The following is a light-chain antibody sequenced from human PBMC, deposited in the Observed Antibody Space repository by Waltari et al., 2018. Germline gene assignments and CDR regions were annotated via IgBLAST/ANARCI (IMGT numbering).Light chain of an antibody. CDR3: QQYGGSLT. J-gene: IGKJ4*01. Sequence: EIVLPQSPGTLSLSPGERAALSCRASQSVTSSYLAWYQQKPGQAPRLLIYGASSRATGIRDRFSGSGSGTDFTLTISRMEPEDFAVYYCQQYGGSLTFGGGTKVEIK. CDR1: QSVTSSY. V-gene: IGKV3-20*01. CDR2: GAS.